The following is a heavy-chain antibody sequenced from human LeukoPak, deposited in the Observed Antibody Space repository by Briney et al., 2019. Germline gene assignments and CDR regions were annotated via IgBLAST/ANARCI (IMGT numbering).Heavy chain of an antibody. Sequence: PSETLSLTCTVSGGSISSYYCSWIRQPPGKGLEWIGYIYYSGSTNYNPSLKSRVTISVDTSKNQFSLKLSSVTAADTAVYYCARHLEVVAAADAFDIWGQGTMVTVSS. J-gene: IGHJ3*02. CDR3: ARHLEVVAAADAFDI. V-gene: IGHV4-59*08. CDR2: IYYSGST. CDR1: GGSISSYY. D-gene: IGHD2-15*01.